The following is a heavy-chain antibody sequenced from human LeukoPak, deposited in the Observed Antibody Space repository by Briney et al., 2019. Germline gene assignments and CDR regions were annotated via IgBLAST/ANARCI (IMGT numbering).Heavy chain of an antibody. CDR2: INHSGST. CDR3: ASGVHGYGDYHLDN. D-gene: IGHD4-17*01. CDR1: GESFSGYY. J-gene: IGHJ4*02. V-gene: IGHV4-34*01. Sequence: SETLSLTCALSGESFSGYYWGWVRHPPGKGLEWIGEINHSGSTNYNTYPTSRANISVNTSNNQLTRMLSAVTAADSSVYYGASGVHGYGDYHLDNWGQGTLVTVSS.